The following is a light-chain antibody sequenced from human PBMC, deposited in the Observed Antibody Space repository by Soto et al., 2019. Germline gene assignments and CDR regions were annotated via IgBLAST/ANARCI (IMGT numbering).Light chain of an antibody. V-gene: IGLV2-14*01. J-gene: IGLJ2*01. CDR3: DSYRTGTPVV. CDR2: DVT. CDR1: SSDVGAYNY. Sequence: QSALTQPASVSGSPGQSITISCTGTSSDVGAYNYDSWYQQHPGKAPKLIIYDVTNRPSGVSIRFSGSKSGNTASLTISGLQAEDEADYYCDSYRTGTPVVFGGGTKLTVL.